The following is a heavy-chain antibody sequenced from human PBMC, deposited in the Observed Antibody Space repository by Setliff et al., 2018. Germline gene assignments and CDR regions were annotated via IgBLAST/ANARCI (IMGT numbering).Heavy chain of an antibody. CDR2: IYHDGND. CDR3: ARGGGRYHSAS. J-gene: IGHJ5*02. V-gene: IGHV4-4*02. CDR1: GASINSLSW. Sequence: PSETLSLTCAVPGASINSLSWWSWVRQPPGKGLEWIGEIYHDGNDKYTPSVHYSPSLKSRVTISIDKSKNQFSLKLSSVTAADTAVYYCARGGGRYHSASWGQGTLVTVSS. D-gene: IGHD1-26*01.